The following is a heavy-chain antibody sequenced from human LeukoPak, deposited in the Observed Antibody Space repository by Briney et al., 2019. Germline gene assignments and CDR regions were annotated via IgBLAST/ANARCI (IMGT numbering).Heavy chain of an antibody. D-gene: IGHD2-15*01. J-gene: IGHJ6*03. CDR3: ARARGWQPNYYYYYMDV. Sequence: PGGSLRLSCIPSGFTFNSYAMFWVRQAPGKGLEWVSLIWYDGSNKYYADSVKGRFTISRDNSKNTLFLQMNSLRAEDTAVHYCARARGWQPNYYYYYMDVWGTGTTVTVSS. CDR1: GFTFNSYA. CDR2: IWYDGSNK. V-gene: IGHV3-33*07.